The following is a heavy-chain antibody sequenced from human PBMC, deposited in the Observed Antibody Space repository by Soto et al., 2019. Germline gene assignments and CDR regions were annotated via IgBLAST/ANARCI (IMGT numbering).Heavy chain of an antibody. CDR2: ISWNSGSI. CDR3: AKSSRIFGVVTASYFDY. Sequence: GGSLRLSCAASGFTFDDYAMHWVRQAPGKGLEWVSGISWNSGSIGYADSVKGRFTISRDNAKNSLYLQMNSLRAEDTALYYCAKSSRIFGVVTASYFDYWGQGTLVTVSS. J-gene: IGHJ4*02. D-gene: IGHD3-3*01. V-gene: IGHV3-9*01. CDR1: GFTFDDYA.